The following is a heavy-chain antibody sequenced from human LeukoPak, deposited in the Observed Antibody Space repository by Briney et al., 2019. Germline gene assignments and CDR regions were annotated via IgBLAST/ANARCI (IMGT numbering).Heavy chain of an antibody. CDR3: AKGRSSWYEDDAFDI. D-gene: IGHD6-13*01. Sequence: GGSLRLSCAASGFTFSSSAMSWVRQAPGKGLEWVSAISNNGGYTYYADPVQGRFTISRDNSKSTLCLQMNSLRAEDTAVYYCAKGRSSWYEDDAFDIWGQGTMVTVSS. CDR1: GFTFSSSA. J-gene: IGHJ3*02. CDR2: ISNNGGYT. V-gene: IGHV3-23*01.